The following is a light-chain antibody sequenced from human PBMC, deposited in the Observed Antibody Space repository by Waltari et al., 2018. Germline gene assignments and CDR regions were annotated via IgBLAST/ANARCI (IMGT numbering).Light chain of an antibody. CDR1: QSMSSY. CDR2: AAS. Sequence: DIQMTQSPSSLSASVGDRVTITCRASQSMSSYLNWYQQKPGKAPKLLFYAASRLQSRVPSRFSGSGSGRDFTLTISSLQPEDFATYYCQQSYSTPLTFGGGTKVEIK. CDR3: QQSYSTPLT. J-gene: IGKJ4*01. V-gene: IGKV1-39*01.